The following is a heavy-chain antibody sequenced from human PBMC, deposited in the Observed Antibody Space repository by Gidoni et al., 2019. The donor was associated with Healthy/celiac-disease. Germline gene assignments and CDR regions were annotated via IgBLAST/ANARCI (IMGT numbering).Heavy chain of an antibody. Sequence: QVQLVESGGGVVQPGRSLRLSCAASGFTFSSYGMPWVRQAPGKGLEWVAVIWYDGSNKYYADSVKGRFTISRDNSKNTLYLQMNSLRAEDTAVYYCARTKGVLLWFGELGGMDVWGQGTTVTVSS. CDR3: ARTKGVLLWFGELGGMDV. J-gene: IGHJ6*02. D-gene: IGHD3-10*01. CDR1: GFTFSSYG. CDR2: IWYDGSNK. V-gene: IGHV3-33*01.